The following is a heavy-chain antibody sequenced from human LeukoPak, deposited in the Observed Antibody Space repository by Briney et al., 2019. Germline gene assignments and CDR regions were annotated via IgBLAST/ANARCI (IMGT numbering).Heavy chain of an antibody. CDR1: GYTLTDLS. J-gene: IGHJ4*02. CDR3: ATTFLKQWLPYADRGVDY. V-gene: IGHV1-24*01. Sequence: ASVKVSCKVSGYTLTDLSIHWVRQAPGKGLEWMGGFDPDERETIYAQNFQGRVALTEDTSSDTAYMELSSLRSEDTAVYYCATTFLKQWLPYADRGVDYWGQGTLVTVSS. D-gene: IGHD6-19*01. CDR2: FDPDERET.